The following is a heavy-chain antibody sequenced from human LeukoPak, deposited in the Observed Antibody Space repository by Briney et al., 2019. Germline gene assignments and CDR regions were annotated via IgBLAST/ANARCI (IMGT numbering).Heavy chain of an antibody. Sequence: PSETLSLTCAVYGGSFSGYYWSWIRQPPGKGLEWIGEINHSGSTNYNPSLKSRVTISVDTSKNQFSLKLSSVTAADTAVYYCASDPEDYYDSSGQPNWGQGTLVTVSS. CDR3: ASDPEDYYDSSGQPN. V-gene: IGHV4-34*01. J-gene: IGHJ4*02. CDR2: INHSGST. D-gene: IGHD3-22*01. CDR1: GGSFSGYY.